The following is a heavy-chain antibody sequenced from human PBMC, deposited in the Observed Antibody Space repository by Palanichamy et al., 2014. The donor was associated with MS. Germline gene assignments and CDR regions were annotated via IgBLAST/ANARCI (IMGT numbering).Heavy chain of an antibody. Sequence: EVQLVQSGPEVKKPGESLNISCKGSGYKFSNLWIGWMRQKPGKGLEWMAIMYPGDSDTRYSPSFQGQVIMSVDNSISTAYLQWSSLKASDTAIYYCATKKDFYYGLDVWGQGTSVTVSS. CDR1: GYKFSNLW. CDR3: ATKKDFYYGLDV. J-gene: IGHJ6*02. CDR2: MYPGDSDT. V-gene: IGHV5-51*01.